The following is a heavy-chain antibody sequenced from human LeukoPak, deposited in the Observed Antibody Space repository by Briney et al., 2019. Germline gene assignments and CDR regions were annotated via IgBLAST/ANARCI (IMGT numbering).Heavy chain of an antibody. CDR1: GGSVTSASHY. V-gene: IGHV4-39*01. D-gene: IGHD4-23*01. Sequence: PSETLSLTCTVSGGSVTSASHYWAWIRQPPGKGLECIGSIHYSGSTYYSPSLKSRLTISGDTSKSQFSLKLNFVTAADTAVYYCTRHHDYGDKIDYWGQGTLVTVSS. CDR2: IHYSGST. CDR3: TRHHDYGDKIDY. J-gene: IGHJ4*02.